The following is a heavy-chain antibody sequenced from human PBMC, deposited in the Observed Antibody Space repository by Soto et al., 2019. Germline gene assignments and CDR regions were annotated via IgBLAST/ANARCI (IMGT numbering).Heavy chain of an antibody. Sequence: QVQLVESGGGVVQPGGSLTLSCAASGFTFSSHGMHWVRQAPGKGLEWVAVISYDGSIKYYADSVKGRFTLSRDNSKNTLYLKMNSLSAEDTALYYCAREALTTPSSTHGDYWGQGTLVIVSS. CDR3: AREALTTPSSTHGDY. CDR2: ISYDGSIK. CDR1: GFTFSSHG. J-gene: IGHJ4*02. V-gene: IGHV3-30*03. D-gene: IGHD4-4*01.